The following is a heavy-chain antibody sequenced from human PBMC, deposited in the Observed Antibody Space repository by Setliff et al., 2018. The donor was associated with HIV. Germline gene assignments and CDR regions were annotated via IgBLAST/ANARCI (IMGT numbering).Heavy chain of an antibody. Sequence: SETLSLTCAVYGGSVSGHYWGWFRQPPGKGLEWIGEITPSGDTNYIPSLKSRVSMSVDTSKNQFSLKLSSVTAADTAVYYCARDAPTVYANGWFDPWGQGTLVTVSS. CDR3: ARDAPTVYANGWFDP. V-gene: IGHV4-34*01. D-gene: IGHD2-8*01. J-gene: IGHJ5*02. CDR1: GGSVSGHY. CDR2: ITPSGDT.